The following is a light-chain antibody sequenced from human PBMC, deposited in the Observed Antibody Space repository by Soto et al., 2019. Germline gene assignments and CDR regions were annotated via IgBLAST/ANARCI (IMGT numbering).Light chain of an antibody. CDR2: DTA. CDR1: QSVRSY. V-gene: IGKV3-11*01. Sequence: EIVLTQSPATLSLSTGERATLSCKARQSVRSYVAWYQQSPGKAPRLLIYDTANRATGIPARFSCSGSGTHFSLTISSLEPEDFAVYYCQQRSNWPPARTVGVGTKL. J-gene: IGKJ4*01. CDR3: QQRSNWPPART.